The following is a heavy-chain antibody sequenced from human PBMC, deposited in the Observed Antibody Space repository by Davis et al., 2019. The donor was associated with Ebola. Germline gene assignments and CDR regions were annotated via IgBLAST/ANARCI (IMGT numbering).Heavy chain of an antibody. Sequence: PSETLSLTCTVSGGSISTYYWSWIRQSPEKGLEWIGYIYSGNTKYNPSLKTRVSISVDTSKNQFFLRLSSVTAADTAVYYCARDREHTYGNAFDYWGQGTPVTVSS. CDR3: ARDREHTYGNAFDY. D-gene: IGHD5-18*01. J-gene: IGHJ4*02. CDR2: IYSGNT. V-gene: IGHV4-59*01. CDR1: GGSISTYY.